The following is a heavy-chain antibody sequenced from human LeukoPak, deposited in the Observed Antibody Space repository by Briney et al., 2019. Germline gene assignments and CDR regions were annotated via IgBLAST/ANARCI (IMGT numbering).Heavy chain of an antibody. D-gene: IGHD3-10*01. V-gene: IGHV3-23*01. CDR2: ISGSAVDT. Sequence: GGSLRLSCAASGFTFSSYAMSWVRQAPGKGLEWVSAISGSAVDTWYADSVKGRFTISRDNSKDTLYLQMNSLRAEDTAVYYCAKDSMVRGVTIPIWGQGTLVTVSS. CDR1: GFTFSSYA. CDR3: AKDSMVRGVTIPI. J-gene: IGHJ4*02.